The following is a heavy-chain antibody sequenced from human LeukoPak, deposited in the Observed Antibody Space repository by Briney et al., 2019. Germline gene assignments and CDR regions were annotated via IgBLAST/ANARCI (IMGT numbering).Heavy chain of an antibody. V-gene: IGHV3-23*01. J-gene: IGHJ3*02. D-gene: IGHD6-19*01. CDR2: ISGSDGST. Sequence: GGSLRLSCATSGFIFNYYAMSWVRQAPGKGLEWVPGISGSDGSTYYADSVKGRFSISRDNSKKTLFLQMNSLRAEDTAVYYCAKSGYSSGWFRAFDIWGQGTLVTVSS. CDR1: GFIFNYYA. CDR3: AKSGYSSGWFRAFDI.